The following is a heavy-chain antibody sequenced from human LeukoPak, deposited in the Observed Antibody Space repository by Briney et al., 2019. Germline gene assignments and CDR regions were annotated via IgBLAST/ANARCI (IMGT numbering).Heavy chain of an antibody. CDR1: GFTFSTYG. D-gene: IGHD3-16*01. CDR3: ARDGGGYFDY. CDR2: MSYDGSNK. J-gene: IGHJ4*02. Sequence: PGGSLRLSCAASGFTFSTYGMHWVRQAPGKGLEWVAVMSYDGSNKYYADSVKGRFTISRDNAKNSLYLQMNNLRAEDTAVYYCARDGGGYFDYWGQGTLVTVSS. V-gene: IGHV3-30*03.